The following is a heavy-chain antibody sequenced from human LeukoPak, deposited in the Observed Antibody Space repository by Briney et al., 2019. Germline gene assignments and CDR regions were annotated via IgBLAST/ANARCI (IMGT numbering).Heavy chain of an antibody. CDR2: ISAYNGNT. D-gene: IGHD3-9*01. Sequence: ASVKVSCKASGYTFTSYGISWVRQAPGQGLEWMGWISAYNGNTNYAQKLQGRVTMTEDTSTDTAYMELSSLRSEDTAVYYCATDRVHIRQTGYYLDYWGQGTLVTVSS. CDR1: GYTFTSYG. CDR3: ATDRVHIRQTGYYLDY. V-gene: IGHV1-18*01. J-gene: IGHJ4*02.